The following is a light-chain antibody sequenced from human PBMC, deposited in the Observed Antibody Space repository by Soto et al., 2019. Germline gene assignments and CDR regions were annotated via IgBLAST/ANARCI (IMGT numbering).Light chain of an antibody. CDR3: QVWDGSSDVV. CDR2: DDS. Sequence: SYELTQPPSVSVAPGQTATITCGGNTIESKSVHWYQQKPGQAPVLVVHDDSDRPSGIPERFSGSNSGNTATLTISRVEAGDEGDYYCQVWDGSSDVVFGGGTKLTVL. J-gene: IGLJ2*01. V-gene: IGLV3-21*02. CDR1: TIESKS.